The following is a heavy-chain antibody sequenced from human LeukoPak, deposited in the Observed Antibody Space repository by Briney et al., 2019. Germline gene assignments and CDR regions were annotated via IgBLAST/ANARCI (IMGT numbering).Heavy chain of an antibody. D-gene: IGHD3-3*01. CDR1: GGSISSGNYY. J-gene: IGHJ3*02. Sequence: PSQTLSLTCTVSGGSISSGNYYWTWIRQPAGKGLEWIGRIYTSGSTNYNPSLKSRVTISVDTSKNQFSLKLSSVTAADTAVYYCARLRIFTIFGVVMNDAFDIWGQGTMVTVSS. CDR2: IYTSGST. CDR3: ARLRIFTIFGVVMNDAFDI. V-gene: IGHV4-61*02.